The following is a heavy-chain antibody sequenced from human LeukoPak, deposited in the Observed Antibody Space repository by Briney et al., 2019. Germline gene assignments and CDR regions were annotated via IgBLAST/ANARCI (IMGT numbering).Heavy chain of an antibody. CDR3: AKDFGRNLGGPGY. CDR1: GFTFSTYT. CDR2: ISDNGGRT. D-gene: IGHD3-10*01. Sequence: GGSLRLSCAASGFTFSTYTMAWVRQAPGGGLEWVSGISDNGGRTYYADSVKGRFAISRDDSKSTLYLQMNSLRGEATAVYYCAKDFGRNLGGPGYWGRGTLVIVSS. J-gene: IGHJ4*02. V-gene: IGHV3-23*01.